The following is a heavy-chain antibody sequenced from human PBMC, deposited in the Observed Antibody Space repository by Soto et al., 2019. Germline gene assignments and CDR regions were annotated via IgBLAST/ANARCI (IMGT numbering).Heavy chain of an antibody. J-gene: IGHJ3*02. CDR1: GGTFSSYA. Sequence: QVQLVQSGAEVKKPGSSVKVSCKASGGTFSSYAISWVRQAPGQGLEWMGGIIPIFGTANYAQKFQGRVTITADEYTSTAYMELSSLRSEDTAVYYCARADYYDSSGYYGDAFDIWGQGTMVTVSS. CDR3: ARADYYDSSGYYGDAFDI. D-gene: IGHD3-22*01. CDR2: IIPIFGTA. V-gene: IGHV1-69*01.